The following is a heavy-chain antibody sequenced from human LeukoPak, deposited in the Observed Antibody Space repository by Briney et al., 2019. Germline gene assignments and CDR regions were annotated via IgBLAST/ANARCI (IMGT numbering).Heavy chain of an antibody. D-gene: IGHD5-18*01. CDR2: SSGSGGTT. CDR3: ARDRSGEYSYGSFDY. J-gene: IGHJ4*02. Sequence: GRSLRLSCAAPGFTFSTYAMRWVRQAPGRGLEWLSTSSGSGGTTYYADSVKGRFTLARDNSKNTLYLQMNSLRADDTAVYSCARDRSGEYSYGSFDYWGQGTLVTVSS. CDR1: GFTFSTYA. V-gene: IGHV3-23*01.